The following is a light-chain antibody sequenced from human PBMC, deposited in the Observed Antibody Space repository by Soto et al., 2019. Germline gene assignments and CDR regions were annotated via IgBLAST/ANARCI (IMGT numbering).Light chain of an antibody. V-gene: IGKV3-15*01. CDR3: QQYNYWRT. CDR2: GAS. J-gene: IGKJ1*01. Sequence: EIVMTQSPATLSVSPGERATLSCRASQSVSSNLAWYQQKPGQAPRLLIYGASTRATGIPARFSGSGSGTEFTLTISSLQSEDFAVYYCQQYNYWRTFGQGTKVDI. CDR1: QSVSSN.